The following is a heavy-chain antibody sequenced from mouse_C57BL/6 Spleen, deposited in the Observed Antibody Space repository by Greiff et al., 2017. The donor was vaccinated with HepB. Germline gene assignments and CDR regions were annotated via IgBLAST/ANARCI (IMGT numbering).Heavy chain of an antibody. Sequence: QVQLQQSGPGLVAPSQSLSITCTVSGFSLTSYGVHWVRQPPGKGLEWLVVIWSDGSTTYNSALKSRLSISKDNSNSQVFLKMNSLQTDDTAMYYCARHEKGSSGLDYWGQGTTLTVSS. J-gene: IGHJ2*01. V-gene: IGHV2-6-1*01. CDR2: IWSDGST. CDR3: ARHEKGSSGLDY. CDR1: GFSLTSYG. D-gene: IGHD3-2*02.